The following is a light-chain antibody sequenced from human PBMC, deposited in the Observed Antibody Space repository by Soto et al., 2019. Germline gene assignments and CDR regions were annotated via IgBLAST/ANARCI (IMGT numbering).Light chain of an antibody. J-gene: IGKJ1*01. CDR1: QSVSNNY. CDR2: GAF. CDR3: QQYGSLPKT. V-gene: IGKV3-20*01. Sequence: EIVLTQSPGTLSFSPGEIATLSCRASQSVSNNYLAWYQQKSGQAPRLLIYGAFSRANGIPVRFSGSASGTDFTLIISRLEPEDVAVYYCQQYGSLPKTFGQGTKVDIK.